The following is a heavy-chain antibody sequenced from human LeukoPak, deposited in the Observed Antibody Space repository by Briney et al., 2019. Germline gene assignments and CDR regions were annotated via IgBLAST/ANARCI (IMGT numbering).Heavy chain of an antibody. V-gene: IGHV4-34*01. CDR1: GGSFSGYY. J-gene: IGHJ3*02. D-gene: IGHD2-2*01. Sequence: SETLSLTCAVYGGSFSGYYWNWIRQPPGKGLEWIGEINHSGSTNYNPSLKSRVTISVDTSKNQFSLKLSSVTAADTAVYYCASRYCSSTSCYGAFDIWGQGTMVTVSS. CDR3: ASRYCSSTSCYGAFDI. CDR2: INHSGST.